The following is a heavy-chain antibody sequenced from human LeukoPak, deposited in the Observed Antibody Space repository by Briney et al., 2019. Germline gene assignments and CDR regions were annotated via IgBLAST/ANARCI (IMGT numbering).Heavy chain of an antibody. CDR2: IYYSGST. D-gene: IGHD4-11*01. CDR3: ARVYSNYPPPLIYYYYYYMDV. Sequence: SETLSLTCTVPGGSISSSSYYWGWIRQPPGKGLEWIGSIYYSGSTYYNPFLKSRVTISVDTSKNQFSLKLSSVTAADTAVYYCARVYSNYPPPLIYYYYYYMDVWGKGTTVTVSS. CDR1: GGSISSSSYY. J-gene: IGHJ6*03. V-gene: IGHV4-39*01.